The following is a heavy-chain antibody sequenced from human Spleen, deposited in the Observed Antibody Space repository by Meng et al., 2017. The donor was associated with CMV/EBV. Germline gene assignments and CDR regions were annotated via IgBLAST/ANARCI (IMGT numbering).Heavy chain of an antibody. D-gene: IGHD6-19*01. CDR1: GYSISSGYY. J-gene: IGHJ4*02. Sequence: SETLSLTCTVSGYSISSGYYWGWIRQPPGKDLEWIGSIHHSGSPHYNPSLKSRVTMSVDTSKNQFSLKLSSVTAADTAVYYCARRRVTVYSSGWPFDYWGRGTLVTVSS. CDR3: ARRRVTVYSSGWPFDY. V-gene: IGHV4-38-2*02. CDR2: IHHSGSP.